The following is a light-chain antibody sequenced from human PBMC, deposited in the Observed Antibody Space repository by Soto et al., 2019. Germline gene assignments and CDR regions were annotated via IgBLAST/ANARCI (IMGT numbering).Light chain of an antibody. CDR2: KAS. J-gene: IGKJ3*01. V-gene: IGKV1-5*03. CDR1: QSISSW. CDR3: QQYNSYPFT. Sequence: DIPMTQSPSTLSASVGDRVTITCRASQSISSWLAWYQQKPGKAPKLLIYKASSYESGVPSRFSGSGSGTEFTLTISRLQPDDFATYFCQQYNSYPFTFGPGTKVDIK.